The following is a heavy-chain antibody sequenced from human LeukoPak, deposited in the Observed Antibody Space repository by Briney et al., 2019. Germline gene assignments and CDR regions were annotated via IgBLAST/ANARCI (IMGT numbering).Heavy chain of an antibody. D-gene: IGHD6-25*01. CDR1: GFTFSSSW. V-gene: IGHV3-7*03. CDR2: IKQDGGEK. Sequence: PGGSLRLSCAASGFTFSSSWMTWVRQAPGKGLGWVANIKQDGGEKYYVDSVKGRFTISRDNAKNSLYLQMNSLRAEDTAVYYCARDLYNSASKWGQGTLVTVSS. J-gene: IGHJ4*02. CDR3: ARDLYNSASK.